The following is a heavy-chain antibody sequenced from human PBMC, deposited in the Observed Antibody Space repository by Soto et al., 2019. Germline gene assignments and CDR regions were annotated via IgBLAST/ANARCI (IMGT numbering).Heavy chain of an antibody. CDR2: IGTTGDT. Sequence: EVQLVESGGGLVQPGGSLRLSCAASGFTFSRFDMHWVRQATGKGLEWVSSIGTTGDTYYPGSVKGRFTISRENAKSSLYLQMNSLRDGDTAVYYCARGGDTSIYFMDVWGKGTTVTVSS. CDR3: ARGGDTSIYFMDV. J-gene: IGHJ6*03. V-gene: IGHV3-13*01. CDR1: GFTFSRFD. D-gene: IGHD5-18*01.